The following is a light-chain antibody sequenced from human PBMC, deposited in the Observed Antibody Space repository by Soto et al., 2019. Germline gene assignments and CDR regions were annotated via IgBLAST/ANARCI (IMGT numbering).Light chain of an antibody. CDR2: AAS. CDR3: QRYGS. V-gene: IGKV3-20*01. J-gene: IGKJ1*01. CDR1: QGVSRH. Sequence: VMTQSPVTLAVPPGDTTTLSCRRSQGVSRHFAWYPPKPGQAPRFFIYAASGRATGIPDRFSSSGSGTDFTLTISRLEHEDFAVYYCQRYGSFGKGTKVDIK.